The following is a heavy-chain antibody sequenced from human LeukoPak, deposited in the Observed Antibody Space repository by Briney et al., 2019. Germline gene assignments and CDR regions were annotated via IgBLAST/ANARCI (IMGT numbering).Heavy chain of an antibody. V-gene: IGHV3-21*01. CDR1: GFTFSSYS. Sequence: GGSLRLSCAASGFTFSSYSMNWVRQAPGKGLEWVSSISSSSSYIYYADSVKGRFTISRDNAKNSLYLQMNGLRAEDTAVYYCAREGDYGSGPAPNWFGPWGQGTLVTVSS. CDR3: AREGDYGSGPAPNWFGP. CDR2: ISSSSSYI. J-gene: IGHJ5*02. D-gene: IGHD3-10*01.